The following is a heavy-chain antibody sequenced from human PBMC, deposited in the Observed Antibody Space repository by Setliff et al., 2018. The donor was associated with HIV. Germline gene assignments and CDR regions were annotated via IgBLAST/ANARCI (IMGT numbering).Heavy chain of an antibody. CDR1: GFTFDSHG. V-gene: IGHV3-48*01. Sequence: PGGSLRLSCAGSGFTFDSHGMIWVRQAPGRGLEWLSYINPAGITMYYADSVKGRFTISRDNSKNTLYLQMNSLRAEDTAVYYCAKGGYDSSGRFDYWGQGTLVTVSS. CDR2: INPAGITM. J-gene: IGHJ4*02. D-gene: IGHD3-22*01. CDR3: AKGGYDSSGRFDY.